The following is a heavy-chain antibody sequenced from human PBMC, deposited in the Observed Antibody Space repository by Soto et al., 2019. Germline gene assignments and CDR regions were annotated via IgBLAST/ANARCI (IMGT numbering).Heavy chain of an antibody. D-gene: IGHD2-15*01. Sequence: EVQLLESGGGLVQPGGSLRLACATSGFTFSSYAMNWVRQAPGKGLEWVSGINGNGGSTYYADSVKGRFTISRDNSKNTLYMQMKSLRAEDTAVYYCAKEEGSCSGGTCYSSFDYWGQGTLVTVSS. CDR2: INGNGGST. CDR3: AKEEGSCSGGTCYSSFDY. V-gene: IGHV3-23*01. J-gene: IGHJ4*02. CDR1: GFTFSSYA.